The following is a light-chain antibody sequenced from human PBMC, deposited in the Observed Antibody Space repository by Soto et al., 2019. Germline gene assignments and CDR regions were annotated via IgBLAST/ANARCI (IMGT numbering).Light chain of an antibody. CDR2: DVS. CDR1: SSDVGGYNY. V-gene: IGLV2-14*01. Sequence: QSALTPPASVSGSPGQSITISCPGTSSDVGGYNYVSWYQQHPGKAPKLMIYDVSNRPSGVSNRFSGSKSGNTASLTISGLQAEDEADYYCSSYTSSSTLVVFGGGTKVTVL. CDR3: SSYTSSSTLVV. J-gene: IGLJ2*01.